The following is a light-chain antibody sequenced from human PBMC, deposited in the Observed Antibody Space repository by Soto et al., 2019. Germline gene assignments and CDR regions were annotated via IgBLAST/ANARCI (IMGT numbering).Light chain of an antibody. CDR1: QDVSSSY. CDR2: GTS. CDR3: QQYDTSPRT. J-gene: IGKJ2*01. Sequence: PGERATLSCRASQDVSSSYLAWYQQKLGQAPRLLMYGTSNRATGIPDRFSGSGSGTDFTLTISRLEAEDFAVYYCQQYDTSPRTFGQGTKVEIK. V-gene: IGKV3-20*01.